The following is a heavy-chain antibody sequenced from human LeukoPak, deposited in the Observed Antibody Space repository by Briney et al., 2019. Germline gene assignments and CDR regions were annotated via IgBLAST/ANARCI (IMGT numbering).Heavy chain of an antibody. CDR1: GFTFSSYW. J-gene: IGHJ4*02. CDR2: IKQDGSEK. CDR3: ARDTGGGYSCYDC. V-gene: IGHV3-7*01. Sequence: GGSLRLSCAASGFTFSSYWMTWLRQAPGQGLERVANIKQDGSEKYYVDSVKGRFTISRDNAKNSLYLQMNSLRAEDTAVYYCARDTGGGYSCYDCWGQGTLVTVSS. D-gene: IGHD5-18*01.